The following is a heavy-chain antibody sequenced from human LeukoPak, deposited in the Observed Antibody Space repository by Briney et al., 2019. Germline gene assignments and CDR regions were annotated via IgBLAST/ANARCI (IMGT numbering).Heavy chain of an antibody. D-gene: IGHD1-26*01. CDR2: NFYGGST. J-gene: IGHJ4*02. V-gene: IGHV4-39*01. Sequence: SETLSLTCPVSGGSISSTSYYWGWVRQPPGKGLEWIGNNFYGGSTYYNPSLKSRVTISVDTSKNQFSLRLSSVTAADTAVYYCAGSYSGSFYFDYLGQGTLVTVSS. CDR3: AGSYSGSFYFDY. CDR1: GGSISSTSYY.